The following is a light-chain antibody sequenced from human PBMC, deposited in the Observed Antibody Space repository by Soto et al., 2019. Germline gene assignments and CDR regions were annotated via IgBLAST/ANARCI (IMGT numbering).Light chain of an antibody. J-gene: IGKJ4*01. CDR2: ATS. CDR1: RSVDTD. Sequence: EILMPPSPATLSVAPVYIAQLSCLASRSVDTDLAWYQQKPGQAPSLLVFATSARATGVPDRFRGSRSGTEFTLNISRLQSEDSAVYYCQQYNSWTLTVGGGAKVEI. V-gene: IGKV3-15*01. CDR3: QQYNSWTLT.